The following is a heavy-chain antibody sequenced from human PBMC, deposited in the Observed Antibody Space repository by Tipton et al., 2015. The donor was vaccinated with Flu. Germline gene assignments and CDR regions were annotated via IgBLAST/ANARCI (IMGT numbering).Heavy chain of an antibody. D-gene: IGHD1-1*01. J-gene: IGHJ6*03. Sequence: TLSLTCAVYGGSFSGYYWSWIRQPPGKGLEWIGEINHSGSTNYNPSLKSRVTISVDTSKNQFSLKLSSVTAADTAVYYCARGLAQYNYYYYYYMDVWGKGTTVTVSS. CDR3: ARGLAQYNYYYYYYMDV. CDR1: GGSFSGYY. CDR2: INHSGST. V-gene: IGHV4-34*01.